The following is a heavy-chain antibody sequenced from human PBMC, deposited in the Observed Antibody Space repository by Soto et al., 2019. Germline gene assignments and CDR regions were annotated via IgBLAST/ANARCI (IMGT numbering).Heavy chain of an antibody. J-gene: IGHJ4*02. CDR2: FDPEDGET. Sequence: ASVKVSCKVSGYTLTELSMHWVRQAPGKGLEWMGGFDPEDGETIYAQKFQGRVTMTEDTSTDTAYMELSSLRSEDTAVYYCATLTAWNYYDSSGYYIDYWGQGTLVTVSS. D-gene: IGHD3-22*01. CDR1: GYTLTELS. CDR3: ATLTAWNYYDSSGYYIDY. V-gene: IGHV1-24*01.